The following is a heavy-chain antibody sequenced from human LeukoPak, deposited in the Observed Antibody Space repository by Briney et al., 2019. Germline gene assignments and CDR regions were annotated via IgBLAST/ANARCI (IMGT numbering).Heavy chain of an antibody. V-gene: IGHV4-39*01. Sequence: SETLSLTCTVSGGSISSSSYYWGWIRQPPGKGLEWIGSIYYSGSTYYNPSLKSRVTISVDTSKNQFSLKLSSVTAADTAVYYCAMGTVVENWFDPWGQGTLVTVSS. CDR1: GGSISSSSYY. CDR3: AMGTVVENWFDP. D-gene: IGHD2-8*02. CDR2: IYYSGST. J-gene: IGHJ5*02.